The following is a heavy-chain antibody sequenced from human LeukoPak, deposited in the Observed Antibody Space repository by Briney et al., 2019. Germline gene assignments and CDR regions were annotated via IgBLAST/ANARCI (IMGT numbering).Heavy chain of an antibody. CDR1: GYLFSDYY. CDR3: AKSQYSFASGSSRPLFDY. Sequence: ASVKVSCKASGYLFSDYYIHWVRQARGQGLQWMGWINPNSGGTYFALEFEDRVTLTRDTSRNTAYMEMRTLTSDDSAVYYCAKSQYSFASGSSRPLFDYWGQGTLVTVSS. D-gene: IGHD3-10*01. J-gene: IGHJ4*02. V-gene: IGHV1-2*02. CDR2: INPNSGGT.